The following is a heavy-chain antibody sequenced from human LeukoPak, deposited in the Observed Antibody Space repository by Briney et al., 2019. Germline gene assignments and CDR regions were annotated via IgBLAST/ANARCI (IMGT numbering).Heavy chain of an antibody. D-gene: IGHD2/OR15-2a*01. CDR1: GFSFSRYS. CDR3: ARDDRDYLVIFPDDGDY. J-gene: IGHJ4*02. V-gene: IGHV3-21*01. Sequence: PGGSLRLSCAASGFSFSRYSMNWVRQAPGKGLEWVSSISSSSSYIYYADSVKGRFTISRENAKNSLYLQMNSLRADDTAVYYCARDDRDYLVIFPDDGDYWGQGTLVTVSS. CDR2: ISSSSSYI.